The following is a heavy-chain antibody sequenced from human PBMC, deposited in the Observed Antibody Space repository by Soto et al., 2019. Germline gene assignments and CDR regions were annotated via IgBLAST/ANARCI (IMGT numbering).Heavy chain of an antibody. CDR2: IIPIFGTA. CDR3: ARDFGSSSWYGYYYYGMDV. CDR1: GGTFSSYA. Sequence: ASVKVSCKASGGTFSSYAISWVRQAPGQGLEWMGGIIPIFGTANYAQKFQGRVTITADESTSTAYMELSSLRSEDTAVYYCARDFGSSSWYGYYYYGMDVWGQGTTVTVSS. V-gene: IGHV1-69*13. D-gene: IGHD6-13*01. J-gene: IGHJ6*02.